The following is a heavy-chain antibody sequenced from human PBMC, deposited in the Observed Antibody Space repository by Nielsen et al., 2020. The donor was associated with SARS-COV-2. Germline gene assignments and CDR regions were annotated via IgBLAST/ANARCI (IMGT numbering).Heavy chain of an antibody. CDR3: ASGGVTTNKNPYYYYGMDV. Sequence: ASVKVSCKASGYTFTGYYMHWVRQAPGQGLEWMGIINPSGGSTSYAQKFQGRVTITRDTSTSTVYMELSSLRSEDTAVYYCASGGVTTNKNPYYYYGMDVWGQGTTVTVSS. CDR2: INPSGGST. D-gene: IGHD4-17*01. J-gene: IGHJ6*02. V-gene: IGHV1-46*01. CDR1: GYTFTGYY.